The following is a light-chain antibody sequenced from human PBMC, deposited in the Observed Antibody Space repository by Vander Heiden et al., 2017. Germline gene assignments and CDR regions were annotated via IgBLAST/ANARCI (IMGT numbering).Light chain of an antibody. Sequence: DIQMTQSPSSLSASVGDRVTITCRASQSIDTFLNWYQQKPGKAPELLMFAASTLQSGVPSRFSGSGSGTDFTLTINSLQPEDFATYYCQQCDNIPRTFGQGTKVEIK. J-gene: IGKJ1*01. CDR1: QSIDTF. CDR3: QQCDNIPRT. CDR2: AAS. V-gene: IGKV1-39*01.